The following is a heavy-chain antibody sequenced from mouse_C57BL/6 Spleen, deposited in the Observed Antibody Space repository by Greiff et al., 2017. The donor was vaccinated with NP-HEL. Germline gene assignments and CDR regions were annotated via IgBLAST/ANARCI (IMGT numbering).Heavy chain of an antibody. Sequence: QVQLKQSGAELVRPGASVTLSCKASGYTFTDYEMHWVKQTPVHGLEWIGAIDPETGGTAYNQKFKGKAILTADKSSSTAYMELRSLTSEDSAVCYCTRGAGSSPWWYFDVWGTGTTVTVSS. V-gene: IGHV1-15*01. D-gene: IGHD1-1*01. J-gene: IGHJ1*03. CDR1: GYTFTDYE. CDR2: IDPETGGT. CDR3: TRGAGSSPWWYFDV.